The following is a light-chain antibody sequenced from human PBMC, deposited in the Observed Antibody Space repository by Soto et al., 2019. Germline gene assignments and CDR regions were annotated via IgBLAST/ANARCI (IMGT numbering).Light chain of an antibody. CDR2: GAC. CDR1: QSVTNNY. CDR3: QLYGSSPPFT. V-gene: IGKV3-20*01. Sequence: EIVFMQSPGTLSLSPGERAILSCRASQSVTNNYLAWYRQKPGQAPKLLIYGACNRVTGIPDRFSGSGSGTDFTLTISRLEPEDFAVYYCQLYGSSPPFTFGPGTKVDIK. J-gene: IGKJ3*01.